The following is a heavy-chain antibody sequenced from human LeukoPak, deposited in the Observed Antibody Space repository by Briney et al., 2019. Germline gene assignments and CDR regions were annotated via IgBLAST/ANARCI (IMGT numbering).Heavy chain of an antibody. CDR1: GFTSSSYA. J-gene: IGHJ4*02. CDR3: ARPGYCSSTSCYTPLDY. Sequence: GGSLRLSCAASGFTSSSYAMHWVRQAPGKGLEYVSAISSNGGSTYYANSVQGRFTISRDNSKNTLYLQMGSLRAEDMAVYYCARPGYCSSTSCYTPLDYWGQGTLVTVSS. V-gene: IGHV3-64*01. CDR2: ISSNGGST. D-gene: IGHD2-2*03.